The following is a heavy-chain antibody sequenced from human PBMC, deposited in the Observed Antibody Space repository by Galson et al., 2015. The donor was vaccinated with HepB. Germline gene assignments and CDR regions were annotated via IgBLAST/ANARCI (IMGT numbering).Heavy chain of an antibody. Sequence: SLRLSCAASGLTFNTYTVTWVRQALGKGLEWLSCISASDDSVYYADSVKGRFSISIDNSKSSVYLQMSSLRVEDRAGYFCARGLGCISATWGQGTLVTVSS. J-gene: IGHJ5*02. D-gene: IGHD2-15*01. V-gene: IGHV3-48*04. CDR1: GLTFNTYT. CDR3: ARGLGCISAT. CDR2: ISASDDSV.